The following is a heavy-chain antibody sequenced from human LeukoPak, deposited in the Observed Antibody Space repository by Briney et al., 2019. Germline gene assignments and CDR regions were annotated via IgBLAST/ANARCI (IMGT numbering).Heavy chain of an antibody. CDR1: GFTFSDYA. Sequence: PGGSLRLSCLASGFTFSDYAMSWVRQALGKGLEWVSAISGVGGTTYYADSVKGRFTISRDNSKNILYLQINTLRVEDTAIYYCARAGFGWIVNWFDAWGQGALVAVSP. D-gene: IGHD5-12*01. CDR2: ISGVGGTT. V-gene: IGHV3-23*01. CDR3: ARAGFGWIVNWFDA. J-gene: IGHJ5*02.